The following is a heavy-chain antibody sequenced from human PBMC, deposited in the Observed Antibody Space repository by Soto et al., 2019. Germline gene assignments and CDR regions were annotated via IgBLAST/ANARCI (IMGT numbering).Heavy chain of an antibody. CDR2: IFSNDEK. CDR3: ARVVVAATHLDY. Sequence: SGPTLVNPTETLTLTCTVSGFSLSNARMGVSWIRQPPGKALEWLAHIFSNDEKSYSTSLKSSLTISKDTSKSQVVLTMTSMDPVDTATYYCARVVVAATHLDYWGQGTLVTVSS. V-gene: IGHV2-26*01. CDR1: GFSLSNARMG. D-gene: IGHD2-15*01. J-gene: IGHJ4*02.